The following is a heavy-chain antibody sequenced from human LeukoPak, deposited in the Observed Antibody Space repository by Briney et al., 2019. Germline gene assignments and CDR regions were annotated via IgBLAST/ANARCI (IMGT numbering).Heavy chain of an antibody. CDR1: GGSFSGYY. V-gene: IGHV4-34*01. Sequence: SETLSLTCAVYGGSFSGYYWSWIRQPPGKGLEWIGEINHSGSTNYNPSLKSRVTISVDTSKNQFSLKLSSVTAADTAVYYCARYSSGYYYYYWGQGTLVTVSS. CDR3: ARYSSGYYYYY. CDR2: INHSGST. J-gene: IGHJ4*02. D-gene: IGHD3-22*01.